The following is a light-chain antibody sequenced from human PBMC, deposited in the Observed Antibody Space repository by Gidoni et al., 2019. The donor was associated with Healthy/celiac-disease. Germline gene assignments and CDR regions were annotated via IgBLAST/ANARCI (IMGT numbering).Light chain of an antibody. CDR2: AAS. Sequence: DIQMTQSPSSLSASVGDRVNITCRASQSISSYLNWYQQKPGKAPKLLIYAASSLQSGVPSRFSGSGSGTDFTLTISSLQPEEFATYYCQQSYSTPRTFGQGTKVEIK. CDR3: QQSYSTPRT. J-gene: IGKJ1*01. CDR1: QSISSY. V-gene: IGKV1-39*01.